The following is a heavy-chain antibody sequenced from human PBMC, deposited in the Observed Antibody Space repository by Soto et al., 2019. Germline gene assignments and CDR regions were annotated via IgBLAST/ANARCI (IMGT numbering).Heavy chain of an antibody. V-gene: IGHV3-23*01. J-gene: IGHJ4*02. CDR3: AKDRHCSGASCYSAFDY. CDR1: GFAFTTYA. Sequence: GGSMRLSCAASGFAFTTYAMSWVRQAPGKGLEWVSAISGSGGSTYYADSVKGRFTISRDNSKNTLFLQMNSLSAEDTAVYYCAKDRHCSGASCYSAFDYWGQGALVTVSS. CDR2: ISGSGGST. D-gene: IGHD2-15*01.